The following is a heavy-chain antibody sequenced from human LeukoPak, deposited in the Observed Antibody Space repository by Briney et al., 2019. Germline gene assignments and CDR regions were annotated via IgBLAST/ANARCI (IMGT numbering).Heavy chain of an antibody. J-gene: IGHJ4*02. CDR2: IYYSGST. CDR3: ARGQRLLDY. Sequence: PSETLSLTCTVSGGSISSNYWSWIRQPPGRGLEWIGYIYYSGSTNYNPSLKSRVTISVDTSKTHFSLRLNSVTAADTAVYYCARGQRLLDYWGQGTLVTVPS. CDR1: GGSISSNY. D-gene: IGHD6-25*01. V-gene: IGHV4-59*01.